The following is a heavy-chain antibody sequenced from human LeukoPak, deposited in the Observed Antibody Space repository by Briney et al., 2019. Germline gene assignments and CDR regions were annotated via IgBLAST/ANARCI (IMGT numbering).Heavy chain of an antibody. J-gene: IGHJ6*03. CDR3: AKGPGIAATGYYYYYMDV. CDR2: IYTSGTT. Sequence: PSETLSLTCTVSGGSISNSYWSFIRQPAGKGLEWVGRIYTSGTTNYNPSLKSRVTMSIDTSKNQFSLKLSSVTAADTAVYYCAKGPGIAATGYYYYYMDVWGKGTTVTIFS. CDR1: GGSISNSY. V-gene: IGHV4-4*07. D-gene: IGHD6-13*01.